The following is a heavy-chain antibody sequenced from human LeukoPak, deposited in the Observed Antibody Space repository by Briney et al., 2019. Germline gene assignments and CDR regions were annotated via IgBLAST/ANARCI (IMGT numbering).Heavy chain of an antibody. V-gene: IGHV4-59*01. Sequence: SETLSLTCTVSGGSISSYYWSWIRQPPGKGLEWIGYIYYSGSTNYNPSLKSRVTKSVDTSKNQFSLKLSSVTAADAAVYYCARRAGRRGPHRFDPWGQGTLVTVSS. D-gene: IGHD2-15*01. CDR3: ARRAGRRGPHRFDP. J-gene: IGHJ5*02. CDR2: IYYSGST. CDR1: GGSISSYY.